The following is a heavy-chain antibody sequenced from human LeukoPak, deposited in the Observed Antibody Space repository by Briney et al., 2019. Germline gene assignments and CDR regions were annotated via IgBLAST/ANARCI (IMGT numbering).Heavy chain of an antibody. CDR1: RFTFSVDE. Sequence: PGGSLRLSCAASRFTFSVDEMYWVRQAPGKGLEWVAYISSSGGTRHYADSVRGRFTISRDNAKNSLYLQMNSLRAEDTALYYCSTLTVASDFDYWGQGTLVTVSS. CDR2: ISSSGGTR. V-gene: IGHV3-48*03. J-gene: IGHJ4*02. D-gene: IGHD5-12*01. CDR3: STLTVASDFDY.